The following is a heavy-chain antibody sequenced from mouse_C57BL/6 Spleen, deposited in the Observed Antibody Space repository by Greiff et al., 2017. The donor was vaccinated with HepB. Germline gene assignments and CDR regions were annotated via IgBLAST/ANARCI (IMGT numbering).Heavy chain of an antibody. D-gene: IGHD1-1*01. CDR1: GFTFSSYG. Sequence: EVQLVESGGDLVKPGGSLKLSCAASGFTFSSYGMSWVRQTPDKRLEWVATISSGGSYTYYPDSVKGRFTISRDNAKNTLYLQMSSLKSEDTAMYYCARLGYYYGSSYYAMDYWGQGTSVTVSS. CDR3: ARLGYYYGSSYYAMDY. J-gene: IGHJ4*01. V-gene: IGHV5-6*01. CDR2: ISSGGSYT.